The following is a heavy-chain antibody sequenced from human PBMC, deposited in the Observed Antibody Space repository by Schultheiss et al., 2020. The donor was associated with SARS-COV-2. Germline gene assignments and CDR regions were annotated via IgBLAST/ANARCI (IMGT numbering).Heavy chain of an antibody. V-gene: IGHV3-11*06. Sequence: GGSLRLSCAASGFTFSDYYLSWVRQAPGKGLEWVSYISGRTNYTNYADSVKGRFTISRDNAKKSLSLQMNSLRAEDTAIYYCARGGGSGGNPIDYWGQGTLVTSPQ. D-gene: IGHD2-15*01. CDR2: ISGRTNYT. CDR1: GFTFSDYY. J-gene: IGHJ4*02. CDR3: ARGGGSGGNPIDY.